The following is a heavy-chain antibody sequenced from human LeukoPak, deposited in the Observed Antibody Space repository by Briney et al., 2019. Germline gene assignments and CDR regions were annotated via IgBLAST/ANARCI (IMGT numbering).Heavy chain of an antibody. Sequence: HPGRSLRLSCAASGFTFDDYAMHWVRQAPGKGLEWVSGISWNSGSIGYADSVKGRFTISRDNAKNTVYLEMNSLRAEDTAVYYCVRGQLWSYYHDYWGQGTLVTVSS. CDR1: GFTFDDYA. J-gene: IGHJ4*02. CDR3: VRGQLWSYYHDY. CDR2: ISWNSGSI. V-gene: IGHV3-9*01. D-gene: IGHD5-18*01.